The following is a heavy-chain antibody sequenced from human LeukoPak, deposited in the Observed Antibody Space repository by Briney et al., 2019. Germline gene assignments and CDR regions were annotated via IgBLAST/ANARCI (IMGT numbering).Heavy chain of an antibody. J-gene: IGHJ5*02. CDR1: GFTLRTYW. V-gene: IGHV3-74*01. CDR2: SNNDGSDA. Sequence: GGSLRLSCEASGFTLRTYWMHWVRQAPGKGPVWVARSNNDGSDAVYADSVKGRFTISRDNAKNTLYLQMSSLRAEDTAMYHCARDRPHNWRDLWGQGTLVTVSS. CDR3: ARDRPHNWRDL.